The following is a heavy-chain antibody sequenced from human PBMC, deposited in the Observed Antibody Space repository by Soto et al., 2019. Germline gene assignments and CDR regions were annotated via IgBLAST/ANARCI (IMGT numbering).Heavy chain of an antibody. Sequence: GGSLRLSRAASGFPFTTYTMNWVRQTPGKGLEWVSSIDSSGKFIYYADSMKGRFTISRDDAKKLLFLQMNSLRAEDTAVYYCARDQMHDYNYDSSGYWRGAFDVWGQGIRVTVSS. D-gene: IGHD3-22*01. CDR3: ARDQMHDYNYDSSGYWRGAFDV. J-gene: IGHJ3*01. V-gene: IGHV3-21*01. CDR2: IDSSGKFI. CDR1: GFPFTTYT.